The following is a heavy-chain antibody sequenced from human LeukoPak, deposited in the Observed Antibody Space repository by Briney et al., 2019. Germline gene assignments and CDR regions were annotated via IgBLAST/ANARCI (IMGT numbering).Heavy chain of an antibody. J-gene: IGHJ4*02. Sequence: PSETLSLTCAVYGGSFSGYYWSWIRQPPGKGLEWIGEINHSGSTNYNPSLKSRVTISVDTSKNQFSLKLSSVTAADTAVYYCARGEKAGTYSFDYWGQGTLVTVSS. D-gene: IGHD6-13*01. CDR1: GGSFSGYY. CDR3: ARGEKAGTYSFDY. CDR2: INHSGST. V-gene: IGHV4-34*01.